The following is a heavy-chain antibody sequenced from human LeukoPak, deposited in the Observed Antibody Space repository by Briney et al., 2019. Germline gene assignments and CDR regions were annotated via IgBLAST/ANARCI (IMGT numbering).Heavy chain of an antibody. D-gene: IGHD1-26*01. Sequence: SEALSLTCAVYGGSFSGYYWSWIRQPPGKGLEWIGEINHSGSTNYNPSLKSRVTISVDTSKNQFSLKLSSVTAADTAVYYCARGPRERYWGQGTLVTVSS. CDR2: INHSGST. V-gene: IGHV4-34*01. CDR3: ARGPRERY. J-gene: IGHJ4*02. CDR1: GGSFSGYY.